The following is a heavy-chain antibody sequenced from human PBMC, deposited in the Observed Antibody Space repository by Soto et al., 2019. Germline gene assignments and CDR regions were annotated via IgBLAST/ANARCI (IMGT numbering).Heavy chain of an antibody. D-gene: IGHD3-10*01. Sequence: QVQLVQSGAEVKKPGSSVKVSCKASGGTFSSYAISWVRQAPGQGLEWMGGIIPIFGTANYAQKFQGRVTITADESTSKAYMELSSLRSEDTAVYYCARAWRYYGSGSYYNEGYFDYWGQGTLVTVSS. V-gene: IGHV1-69*01. CDR3: ARAWRYYGSGSYYNEGYFDY. CDR1: GGTFSSYA. J-gene: IGHJ4*02. CDR2: IIPIFGTA.